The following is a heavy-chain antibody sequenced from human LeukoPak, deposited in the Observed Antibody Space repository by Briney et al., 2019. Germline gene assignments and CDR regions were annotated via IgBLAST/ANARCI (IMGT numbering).Heavy chain of an antibody. V-gene: IGHV4-38-2*02. CDR2: IYHSGST. CDR3: AGDLGGPSGYFDY. J-gene: IGHJ4*02. Sequence: PSETLSLTCTVSGYSISSGYYWGWIRQPPGKGLEWIGSIYHSGSTYYNPSLKSRVTISVDTSKNQFSLKLSSVTAADTAVYYCAGDLGGPSGYFDYWGQGTLVTVSS. CDR1: GYSISSGYY. D-gene: IGHD7-27*01.